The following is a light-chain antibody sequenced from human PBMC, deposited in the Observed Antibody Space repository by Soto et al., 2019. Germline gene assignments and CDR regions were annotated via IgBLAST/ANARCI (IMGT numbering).Light chain of an antibody. CDR2: GAS. Sequence: IQVTHSPSSLSASVVDRVTITCRASQSISHYVNWYQQRPGRAPKFLIYGASSLQSGVPLRFSGSGSGTDFTLTISSLQPEDFATYYCQQTYSTPRTFGPGTKVDIK. V-gene: IGKV1-39*01. CDR3: QQTYSTPRT. J-gene: IGKJ2*01. CDR1: QSISHY.